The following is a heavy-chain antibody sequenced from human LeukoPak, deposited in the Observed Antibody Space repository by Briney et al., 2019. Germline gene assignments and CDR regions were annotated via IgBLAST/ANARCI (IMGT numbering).Heavy chain of an antibody. CDR3: AKGPVHSYGPEPFDY. Sequence: GGSLRLSCAASGFTFSSYGMHWVRQAPGKGPEWVAVISYDGSNKYYADSVKGRFTISRDNSKNTLYLQMNSLRAEDTAVYYCAKGPVHSYGPEPFDYWGQGTLVTVSS. CDR2: ISYDGSNK. V-gene: IGHV3-30*18. J-gene: IGHJ4*02. D-gene: IGHD5-18*01. CDR1: GFTFSSYG.